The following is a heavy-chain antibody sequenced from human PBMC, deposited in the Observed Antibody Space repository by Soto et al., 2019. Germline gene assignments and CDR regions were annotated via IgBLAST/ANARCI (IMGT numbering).Heavy chain of an antibody. D-gene: IGHD6-6*01. CDR1: GYTFTSYG. CDR3: ARDPELGIAARPRVGKNFDY. J-gene: IGHJ4*02. CDR2: ISAYNGNT. V-gene: IGHV1-18*04. Sequence: GASVKVSCKASGYTFTSYGISWVRQAPGQGLEWMGWISAYNGNTNYAQKLQGRVTMTTDTSTSTAYMELRSLRSDDTAVYYCARDPELGIAARPRVGKNFDYWGQGTMVTVYS.